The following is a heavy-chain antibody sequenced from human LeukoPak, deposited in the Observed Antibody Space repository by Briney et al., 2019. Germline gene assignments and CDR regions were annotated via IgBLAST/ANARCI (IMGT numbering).Heavy chain of an antibody. J-gene: IGHJ6*03. CDR3: ARGGYGGNVIRDYMDV. Sequence: ASVKVSCKASGYTFTNYYIHWVRQAPGQGLECMGIINPSGGSTSYAQKFQGRVTMTRDMSTSTVYMELSSLRSEDTAVYYCARGGYGGNVIRDYMDVWGKGTTVTVSS. CDR2: INPSGGST. V-gene: IGHV1-46*01. D-gene: IGHD4-23*01. CDR1: GYTFTNYY.